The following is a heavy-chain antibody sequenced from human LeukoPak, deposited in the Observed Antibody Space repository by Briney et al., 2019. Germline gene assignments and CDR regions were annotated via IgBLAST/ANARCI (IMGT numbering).Heavy chain of an antibody. CDR1: GGSISSSSYY. CDR2: IYYSGST. J-gene: IGHJ5*02. CDR3: ARLDGSYFYWFDP. Sequence: SETLSLTCTVSGGSISSSSYYWGWIRQPPRKGLEWIGSIYYSGSTYYNPSLKSRVTISVDTSKNQFSLKLSSVTAADTAVYYCARLDGSYFYWFDPWGQGTLVTVSS. D-gene: IGHD1-26*01. V-gene: IGHV4-39*01.